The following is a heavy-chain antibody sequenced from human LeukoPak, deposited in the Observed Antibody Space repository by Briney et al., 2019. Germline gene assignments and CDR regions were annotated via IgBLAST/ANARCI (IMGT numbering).Heavy chain of an antibody. V-gene: IGHV1-2*02. CDR3: ARDRLRLGYERTNWFDP. CDR2: INPNSGGT. Sequence: ASVKVSCKASGYTFTGYYMHWVRQAPGQGLEWMGWINPNSGGTNYAQKFQGRVTRTRDTSISTVYMELSRLRSDDTAVYYCARDRLRLGYERTNWFDPWGQGTLVTVSS. D-gene: IGHD2-15*01. J-gene: IGHJ5*02. CDR1: GYTFTGYY.